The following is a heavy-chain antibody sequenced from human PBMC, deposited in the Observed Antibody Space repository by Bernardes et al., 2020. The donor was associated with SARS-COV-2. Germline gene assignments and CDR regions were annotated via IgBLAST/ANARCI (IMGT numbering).Heavy chain of an antibody. CDR3: ARCNPTLGATDCLDY. Sequence: ASVKVSCKASGYTFTGHYMHWVRQAPGQGFEWMGWINPNSGGTKSAQRFQGRVTMTRDTSINTAYMELIRVTSDDTAIYYCARCNPTLGATDCLDYWGQGTLVTVSS. D-gene: IGHD1-26*01. CDR1: GYTFTGHY. V-gene: IGHV1-2*02. J-gene: IGHJ4*02. CDR2: INPNSGGT.